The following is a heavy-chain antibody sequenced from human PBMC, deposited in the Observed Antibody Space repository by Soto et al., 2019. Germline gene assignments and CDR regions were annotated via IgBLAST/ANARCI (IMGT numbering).Heavy chain of an antibody. J-gene: IGHJ4*02. CDR3: ARGLSGYYDSSGYIY. CDR2: INHSGST. D-gene: IGHD3-22*01. V-gene: IGHV4-34*01. Sequence: ETLSLTCAVYGGSFSGYYWSWIRQPPGKGLEWIGEINHSGSTNYNPSLKSRVTISVDTSKNQFSLKLSSVTAADTAVYYCARGLSGYYDSSGYIYWGQGTLVTVSS. CDR1: GGSFSGYY.